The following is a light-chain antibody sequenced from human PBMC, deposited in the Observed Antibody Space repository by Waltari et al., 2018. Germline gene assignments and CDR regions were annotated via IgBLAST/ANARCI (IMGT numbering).Light chain of an antibody. J-gene: IGKJ4*01. V-gene: IGKV3-11*01. CDR1: QSVNSY. CDR2: DAS. Sequence: EIVLTQSPATVSLSPGERAPLSCRASQSVNSYLVWYQQKPGQAPRLLIYDASNRATGIPARFSGSGSGTDFTLTISSLAPEDFAVYYCQQRYNWPVTFGGGTKVEIK. CDR3: QQRYNWPVT.